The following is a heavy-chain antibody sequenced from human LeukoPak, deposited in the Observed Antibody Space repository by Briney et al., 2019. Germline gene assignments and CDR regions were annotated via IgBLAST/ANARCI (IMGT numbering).Heavy chain of an antibody. CDR2: IDPRDSNT. J-gene: IGHJ5*02. CDR1: GYSFTSYW. Sequence: GESLKISCKGSGYSFTSYWISWVRQMPGKGLEWMGRIDPRDSNTNYSPSFQGHVTISADKSITTAYLQWSSLKASDTAMYYCARLAYYYDSSGYLYNWFDPWGQGTLVTVSS. V-gene: IGHV5-10-1*01. D-gene: IGHD3-22*01. CDR3: ARLAYYYDSSGYLYNWFDP.